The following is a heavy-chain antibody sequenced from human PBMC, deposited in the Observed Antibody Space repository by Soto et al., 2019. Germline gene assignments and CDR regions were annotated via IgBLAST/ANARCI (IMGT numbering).Heavy chain of an antibody. CDR2: MSSDGASE. V-gene: IGHV3-30-3*01. CDR1: GFTFSTYS. Sequence: GGSLRLSCAASGFTFSTYSMYWVRQAPGKGPEWVAFMSSDGASEHYADSVKGRFIISRDNSKNTLYLQMNSLRVEDTAVYYCASRRGDGYFEYWGQGAPVTVSS. CDR3: ASRRGDGYFEY. J-gene: IGHJ4*02. D-gene: IGHD2-21*01.